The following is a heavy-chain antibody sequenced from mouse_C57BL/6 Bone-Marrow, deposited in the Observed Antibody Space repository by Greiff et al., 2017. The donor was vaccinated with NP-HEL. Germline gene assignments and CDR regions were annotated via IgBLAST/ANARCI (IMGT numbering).Heavy chain of an antibody. J-gene: IGHJ1*03. V-gene: IGHV5-17*01. D-gene: IGHD2-3*01. Sequence: EVQLVESGGGLVKPGGSLKLSCAASGFTFSDYGMHWVRQAPEKGLEWVAYISSGSSTIYYADPVKGRFTISRDNAKNTLFLQMTSLRSEDTAMYYCARDGYWYFDVWGTGTTVTVSA. CDR3: ARDGYWYFDV. CDR1: GFTFSDYG. CDR2: ISSGSSTI.